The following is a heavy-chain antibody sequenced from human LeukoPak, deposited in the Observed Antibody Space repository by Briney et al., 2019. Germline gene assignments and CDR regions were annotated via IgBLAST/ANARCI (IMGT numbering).Heavy chain of an antibody. D-gene: IGHD4-11*01. CDR3: ARDYSTFSPTNIYYFDY. V-gene: IGHV3-11*01. Sequence: GGSLRLSCAASGFTFSDYYMSWIRQAPGKGLEWVSYISSSGSTIYYADSVKGRFTISRDNAKNSLYLQMNSLRAEDTAVYYCARDYSTFSPTNIYYFDYWGQGTLVTVSS. CDR1: GFTFSDYY. CDR2: ISSSGSTI. J-gene: IGHJ4*02.